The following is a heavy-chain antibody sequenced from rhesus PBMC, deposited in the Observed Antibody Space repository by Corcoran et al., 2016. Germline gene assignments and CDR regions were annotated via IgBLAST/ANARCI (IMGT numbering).Heavy chain of an antibody. Sequence: QVQLQESGPGLVKPSETLSLTCAVSGDSLSSSNWWSWIRQPPRKGLEWIGNICISRGNTYYSPSLKSRVTISKATSKNHFSLKLSALTAADTAVYYCARGGGALDYWGQGVLVTVSS. V-gene: IGHV4S19*01. CDR1: GDSLSSSNW. J-gene: IGHJ4*01. CDR2: ICISRGNT. CDR3: ARGGGALDY.